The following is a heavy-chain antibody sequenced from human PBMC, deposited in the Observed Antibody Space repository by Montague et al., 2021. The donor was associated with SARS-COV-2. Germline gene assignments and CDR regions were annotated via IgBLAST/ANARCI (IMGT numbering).Heavy chain of an antibody. CDR2: IYWNDDK. V-gene: IGHV2-5*01. J-gene: IGHJ4*02. Sequence: PALVKLTQTLMLTCCFSGFSLSTSGVGVGWIRQPPGKALEWLALIYWNDDKRYSLSLKSRLTITKDTSTNQVVLTVTNMDPVDTGTYYCANKKCGCPNEFEXWGQGALVTVSS. CDR3: ANKKCGCPNEFEX. CDR1: GFSLSTSGVG. D-gene: IGHD6-19*01.